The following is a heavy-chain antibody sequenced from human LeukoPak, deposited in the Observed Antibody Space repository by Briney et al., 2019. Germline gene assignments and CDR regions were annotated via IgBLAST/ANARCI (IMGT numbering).Heavy chain of an antibody. CDR2: ISSSGSNM. Sequence: GSLRLSCSASQSLNGYAMSWVRQAPGLGLEWVASISSSGSNMYYADPAQGRFIISRDNANKSLSLEMNSLTTHDTAIYYCARCALGVWADNYYMDVWGTGTTVIVSS. V-gene: IGHV3-21*01. D-gene: IGHD3-16*01. CDR1: QSLNGYA. J-gene: IGHJ6*03. CDR3: ARCALGVWADNYYMDV.